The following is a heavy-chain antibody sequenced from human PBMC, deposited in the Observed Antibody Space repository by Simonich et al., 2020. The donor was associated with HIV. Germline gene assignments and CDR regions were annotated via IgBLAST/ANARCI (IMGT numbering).Heavy chain of an antibody. Sequence: QVQLQGSGPGLVKPSETLSLTCTVSGGSISSYYWSWIRQPAGKGLEWIGRIYTSGSTNYNPSLKSRVTISVDTSKNQFSLKLSSVTAADTAVYYCARGGYYGSGSYSVRFDYWGQGTLVTVSS. CDR3: ARGGYYGSGSYSVRFDY. CDR1: GGSISSYY. D-gene: IGHD3-10*01. J-gene: IGHJ4*02. V-gene: IGHV4-4*07. CDR2: IYTSGST.